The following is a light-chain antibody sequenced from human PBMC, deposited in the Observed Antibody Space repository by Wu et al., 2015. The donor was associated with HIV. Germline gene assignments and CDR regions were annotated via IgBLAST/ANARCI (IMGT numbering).Light chain of an antibody. Sequence: EIVMTQSPATLSVSPGERATLSCRASQSISSNLAWYQQKPGQAPRLLIYGASTRATGIPARFSGSGSGTEFTLTISSMQSEDFAIYYCQQNYNGPLTFGQG. J-gene: IGKJ5*01. CDR2: GAS. CDR3: QQNYNGPLT. CDR1: QSISSN. V-gene: IGKV3-15*01.